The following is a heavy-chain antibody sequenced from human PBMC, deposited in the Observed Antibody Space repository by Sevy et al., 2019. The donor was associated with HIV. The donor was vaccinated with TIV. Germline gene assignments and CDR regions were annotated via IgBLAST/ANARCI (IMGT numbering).Heavy chain of an antibody. Sequence: GGSLRLSCAASGFTVSSNYMSWVRQAPGKGLEWVSVIYSGGSTYYADSVKGRFTIPRDNSKNTLYLQMNSLRAEDTAVYYCARAQRFYYYDSSGYYNWGQGTLVTVSS. CDR2: IYSGGST. V-gene: IGHV3-53*01. J-gene: IGHJ4*02. CDR3: ARAQRFYYYDSSGYYN. D-gene: IGHD3-22*01. CDR1: GFTVSSNY.